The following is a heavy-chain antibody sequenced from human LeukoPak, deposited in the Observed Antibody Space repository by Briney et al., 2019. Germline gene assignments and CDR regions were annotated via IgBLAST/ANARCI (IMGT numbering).Heavy chain of an antibody. CDR2: MNPNSGNT. J-gene: IGHJ6*03. D-gene: IGHD6-13*01. CDR3: ARDGSPRHYYYYMDV. V-gene: IGHV1-8*03. Sequence: ASVKVSCKASGYTFTIYDINWVRPATGQGLGWMGWMNPNSGNTGYAQKLQGRVTITRNTSISTAYMELSSLRSEDTAVYYCARDGSPRHYYYYMDVWGKGTTVTASS. CDR1: GYTFTIYD.